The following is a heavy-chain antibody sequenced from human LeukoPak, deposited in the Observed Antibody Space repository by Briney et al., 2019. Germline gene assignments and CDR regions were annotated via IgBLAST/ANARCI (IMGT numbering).Heavy chain of an antibody. CDR2: VSKSGSN. D-gene: IGHD3-16*01. CDR3: ARDDYGVFDAFDV. Sequence: SETLSLTCTVSGGSITSHFWTWIRQAPGKGLEWVGYVSKSGSNNYNPSLQSRITISVDTSKNQFFLKLTSMTAADTAVYFCARDDYGVFDAFDVWGQGTVVTVSS. V-gene: IGHV4-4*08. J-gene: IGHJ3*01. CDR1: GGSITSHF.